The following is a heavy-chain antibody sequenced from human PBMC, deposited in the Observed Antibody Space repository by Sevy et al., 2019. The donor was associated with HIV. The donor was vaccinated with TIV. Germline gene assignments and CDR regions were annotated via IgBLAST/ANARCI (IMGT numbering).Heavy chain of an antibody. J-gene: IGHJ4*02. CDR1: GFTFSSYA. CDR3: AKGDFDWLPRYFDY. D-gene: IGHD3-9*01. CDR2: ISGSGGST. V-gene: IGHV3-23*01. Sequence: GGSLRLSCAASGFTFSSYAMSWVRQAPGKGLEWVSAISGSGGSTYYADSVKGRFTMSRDNSKNTLYLQMNSLRAEDTAVDYCAKGDFDWLPRYFDYWGQGTLVTVSS.